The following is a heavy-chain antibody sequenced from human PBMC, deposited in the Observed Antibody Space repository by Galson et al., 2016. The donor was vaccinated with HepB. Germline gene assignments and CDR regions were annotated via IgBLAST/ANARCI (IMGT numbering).Heavy chain of an antibody. CDR1: GFTFSGHW. CDR2: INQDRSEK. V-gene: IGHV3-7*01. Sequence: SLRLSCAASGFTFSGHWMSWVRQTPGKGLEWVANINQDRSEKYYVDSLKGRFTISRDNAKNSLYLQMNSLRAEDTDVYFCARRIVNKGWIGGWGWGMDVGGQGVTVTVSS. CDR3: ARRIVNKGWIGGWGWGMDV. D-gene: IGHD3-10*01. J-gene: IGHJ6*02.